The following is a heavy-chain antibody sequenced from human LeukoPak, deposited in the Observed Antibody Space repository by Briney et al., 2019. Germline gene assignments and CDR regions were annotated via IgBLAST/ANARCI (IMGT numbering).Heavy chain of an antibody. CDR2: FNPSGIST. CDR3: AKGGFFLREPPGY. V-gene: IGHV1-46*01. Sequence: ASVKVSCKASGYTFTSYYMHWVRQAPGQGLEWMGIFNPSGISTSYARKFQGRVTMTRDMSTSTVYMELGSLRSEDTAVYYCAKGGFFLREPPGYWGQGTLVTVSS. D-gene: IGHD3-16*01. CDR1: GYTFTSYY. J-gene: IGHJ4*02.